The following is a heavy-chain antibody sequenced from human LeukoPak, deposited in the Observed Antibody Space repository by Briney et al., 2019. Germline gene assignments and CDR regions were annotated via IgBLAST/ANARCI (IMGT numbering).Heavy chain of an antibody. D-gene: IGHD3-3*01. J-gene: IGHJ6*04. CDR3: ARGRGYDFWSVSDV. V-gene: IGHV3-20*04. CDR1: GFTFDDYG. CDR2: INWNGGST. Sequence: GGSLRLSCAASGFTFDDYGMSWVRQAPGKGLEWVSGINWNGGSTGYADSVKGRFTISRDNAKKSLYLQMNSLRAEDTALYYCARGRGYDFWSVSDVWGKGTTVTVSS.